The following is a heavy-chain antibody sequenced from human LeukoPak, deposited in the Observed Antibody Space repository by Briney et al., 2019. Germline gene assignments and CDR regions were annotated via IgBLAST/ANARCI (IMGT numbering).Heavy chain of an antibody. CDR3: AKDRYTYMDV. Sequence: PGGSLRPSCAAPGFPLSSYAMHWVRRPPGKGRGWVAFIRYDGSNKYYADSVKGRFTISRDNSKNTLYLQMNSLRAEDTAVYYCAKDRYTYMDVWGKGTTVTVSS. CDR2: IRYDGSNK. CDR1: GFPLSSYA. V-gene: IGHV3-30*02. J-gene: IGHJ6*03. D-gene: IGHD3-16*02.